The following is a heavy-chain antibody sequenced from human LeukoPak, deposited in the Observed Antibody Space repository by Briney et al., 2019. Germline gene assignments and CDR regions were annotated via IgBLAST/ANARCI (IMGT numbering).Heavy chain of an antibody. CDR3: ASFSWGSGSYNQEAIWSWFDP. J-gene: IGHJ5*02. D-gene: IGHD3-10*01. V-gene: IGHV4-59*08. CDR1: GGSISAYY. CDR2: INYSGNT. Sequence: SETLSLTCTVSGGSISAYYWSWIRQPPGKGLEWIGYINYSGNTNYDPSLKSRVTISADTSKNQFSLKLSSVTAADTAVYYCASFSWGSGSYNQEAIWSWFDPWGQGTLVIVSS.